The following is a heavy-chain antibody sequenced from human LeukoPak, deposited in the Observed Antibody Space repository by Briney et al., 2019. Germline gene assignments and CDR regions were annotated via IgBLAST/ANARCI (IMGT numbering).Heavy chain of an antibody. V-gene: IGHV3-30*03. J-gene: IGHJ4*02. CDR1: GIIFSSYG. CDR3: ARDRRPYYDSSGLDY. Sequence: GGSLRLSCAASGIIFSSYGMHWVRQAPGKGLEWVAVISYDGGRKFYADSVKGRITVSRDNSKNTLYLQMNSLRAEDTAVYYCARDRRPYYDSSGLDYWGQGTLVTVSS. D-gene: IGHD3-22*01. CDR2: ISYDGGRK.